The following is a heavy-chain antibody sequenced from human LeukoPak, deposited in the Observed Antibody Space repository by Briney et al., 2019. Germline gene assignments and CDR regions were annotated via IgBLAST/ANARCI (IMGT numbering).Heavy chain of an antibody. CDR3: ARDLRAAGINWFDP. CDR1: GYSISSGYY. J-gene: IGHJ5*02. Sequence: SETLSLTCTVSGYSISSGYYWGWIRQPPGKGLEWIGSIYHSGSTYYNPSLKSRVTISVDTSKNQFSLKLSSVTAADTAVYYCARDLRAAGINWFDPWGQGTLVTVSS. D-gene: IGHD6-13*01. V-gene: IGHV4-38-2*02. CDR2: IYHSGST.